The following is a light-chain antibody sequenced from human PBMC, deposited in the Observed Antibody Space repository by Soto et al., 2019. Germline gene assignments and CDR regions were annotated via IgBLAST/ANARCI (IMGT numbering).Light chain of an antibody. J-gene: IGKJ5*01. Sequence: DIQLTQSPSFLSASVGDRVTITCRASQGISSFLAWYQQKPGEAPKLLIYAASTLQSGVPSRFSGSGSGTEFTLTISSLQPEDFATYYCQQLDSYPITFGQGTRLEFK. CDR3: QQLDSYPIT. CDR2: AAS. V-gene: IGKV1-9*01. CDR1: QGISSF.